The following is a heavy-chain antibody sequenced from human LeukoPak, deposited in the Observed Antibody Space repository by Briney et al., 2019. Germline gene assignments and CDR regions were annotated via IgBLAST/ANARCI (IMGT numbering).Heavy chain of an antibody. D-gene: IGHD4-17*01. J-gene: IGHJ4*02. CDR3: VRGGYGDYTYDY. Sequence: ASVKVSCKASGYTFTGYYMHWVRQAPGQGLEWMGWFNPNSGGTNYAQKLQGRATMTKDTPISTAYMELSRLTSDDAAVYYCVRGGYGDYTYDYWGQGTLVTVSS. CDR1: GYTFTGYY. V-gene: IGHV1-2*02. CDR2: FNPNSGGT.